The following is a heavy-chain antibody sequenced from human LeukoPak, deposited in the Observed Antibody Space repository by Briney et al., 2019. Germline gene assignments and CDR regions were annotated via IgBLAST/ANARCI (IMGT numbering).Heavy chain of an antibody. J-gene: IGHJ4*02. CDR1: GGSFSDYY. CDR3: TGSSRSTRYYFDY. D-gene: IGHD6-6*01. Sequence: SETLSLTCAVQGGSFSDYYWSWIRQPPGKGREWSGEIFHRGNPNYNPSLKSRVTISVDTSETQFSLNLTSVAATNSAVYFCTGSSRSTRYYFDYWGQGILITVSS. CDR2: IFHRGNP. V-gene: IGHV4-34*12.